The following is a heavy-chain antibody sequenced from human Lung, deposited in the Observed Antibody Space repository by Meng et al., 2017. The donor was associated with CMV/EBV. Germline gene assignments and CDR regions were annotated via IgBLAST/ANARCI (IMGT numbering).Heavy chain of an antibody. CDR3: ANYNVHMPAAEPKMPHNWFDP. Sequence: SETLSLXCTVPGASINSTTYYWGWIRQPPGKGLEWIGSMYYSGSTYYNPSLNSRVTISVDTSKTQFSLTLRSVTAADTAVYYCANYNVHMPAAEPKMPHNWFDPWGQGXLVTVSS. D-gene: IGHD6-13*01. CDR2: MYYSGST. V-gene: IGHV4-39*07. CDR1: GASINSTTYY. J-gene: IGHJ5*02.